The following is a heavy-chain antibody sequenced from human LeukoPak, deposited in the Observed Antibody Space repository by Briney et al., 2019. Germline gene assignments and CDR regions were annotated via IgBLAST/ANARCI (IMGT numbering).Heavy chain of an antibody. CDR3: ARGSYFYGSGSFMGSDY. CDR1: GYTFTSYG. V-gene: IGHV1-3*01. Sequence: ASVKVSCKASGYTFTSYGISWVRQAPGQRLEWMGWINAGNGNTEYSQNLQDRVTITRDTSATTAYMELSSLRSEDTAVYYCARGSYFYGSGSFMGSDYWGQGTLVTVSS. CDR2: INAGNGNT. D-gene: IGHD3-10*01. J-gene: IGHJ4*02.